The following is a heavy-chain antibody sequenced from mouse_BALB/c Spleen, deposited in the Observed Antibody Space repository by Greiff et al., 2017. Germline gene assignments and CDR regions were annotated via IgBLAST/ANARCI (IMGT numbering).Heavy chain of an antibody. J-gene: IGHJ4*01. D-gene: IGHD2-3*01. V-gene: IGHV5-6*01. CDR3: ARTDDGYYKDAMDY. CDR2: ISSGGSYT. CDR1: GFTFSSYG. Sequence: EVQRVESGGDLVKPGGSLKLSCAASGFTFSSYGMSWVRQTPDKRLEWVATISSGGSYTYYPDSVKGRFTISRDNAKNTLYLQMSSLKSEDTAMYYCARTDDGYYKDAMDYWGQGTSVTVSS.